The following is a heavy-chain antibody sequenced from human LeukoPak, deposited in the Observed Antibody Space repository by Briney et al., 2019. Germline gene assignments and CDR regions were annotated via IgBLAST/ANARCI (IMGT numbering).Heavy chain of an antibody. V-gene: IGHV1-46*01. CDR2: INSSGGST. CDR1: GYTFTSYY. D-gene: IGHD4-17*01. J-gene: IGHJ1*01. CDR3: TRGGETTVTRPMQH. Sequence: ASVKVSCKAFGYTFTSYYMHWVRQAPGQGLERMGIINSSGGSTSFAQKFQGRVTTTRDTSTSTVYMELSSLRSEDTAVYYCTRGGETTVTRPMQHWGQGTLVTVSS.